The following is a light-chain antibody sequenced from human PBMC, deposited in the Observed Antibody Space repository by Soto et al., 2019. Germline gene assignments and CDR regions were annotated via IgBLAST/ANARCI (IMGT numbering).Light chain of an antibody. V-gene: IGLV1-40*01. J-gene: IGLJ2*01. CDR2: GNN. CDR1: SSNIGAGYD. Sequence: QAVVTQPPSVSGAPGQRVTISCTGTSSNIGAGYDVHWYQQLPGTAPKLLIYGNNNRPSGVPDRFSGSKSGTSASLAITGLQAEDEADYYCQSYDRSLSVVFGGGTKLTVL. CDR3: QSYDRSLSVV.